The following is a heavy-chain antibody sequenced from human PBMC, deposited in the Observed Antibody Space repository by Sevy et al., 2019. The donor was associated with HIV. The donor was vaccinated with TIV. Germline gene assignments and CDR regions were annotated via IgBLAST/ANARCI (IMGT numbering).Heavy chain of an antibody. D-gene: IGHD3-22*01. Sequence: GGSLRLSCTASGFIFSSYEMNWVRQAPGKGLEWVSYISSSGSSRNYADSVKGRFTIARDNAKNSVYLQMNSLRAEDTAIYYCTRADAYDDKGLDPWGQGTLVTVSS. CDR1: GFIFSSYE. V-gene: IGHV3-48*03. J-gene: IGHJ5*02. CDR3: TRADAYDDKGLDP. CDR2: ISSSGSSR.